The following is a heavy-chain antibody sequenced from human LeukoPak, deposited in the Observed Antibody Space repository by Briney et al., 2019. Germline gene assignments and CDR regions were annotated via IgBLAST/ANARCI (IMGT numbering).Heavy chain of an antibody. V-gene: IGHV1-2*02. J-gene: IGHJ6*03. D-gene: IGHD4-11*01. Sequence: ASVKVSCKASGYTFTGYYMHWVRQAPGQGLEWMGWINPNSGGTNYAQKFQGRVTMTRDTSISTAYMELSRLRSDDTAVYYCARSVTSPFPYYYMDVWGKGTTVTVSS. CDR1: GYTFTGYY. CDR2: INPNSGGT. CDR3: ARSVTSPFPYYYMDV.